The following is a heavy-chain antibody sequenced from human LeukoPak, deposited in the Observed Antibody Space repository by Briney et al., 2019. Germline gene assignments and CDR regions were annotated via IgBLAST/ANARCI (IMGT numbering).Heavy chain of an antibody. D-gene: IGHD2-15*01. CDR1: GDTFTSYY. CDR2: INPNSGGT. J-gene: IGHJ4*02. CDR3: ARDGFKGYCSGGSCYSPYRY. Sequence: GASVKVSCKASGDTFTSYYMHWVRQAPGQGLEWMGWINPNSGGTNYAQKFQGRVTMTRDTSISTAYMELSRLRSDDTAVYYCARDGFKGYCSGGSCYSPYRYWGQGTLVTVSS. V-gene: IGHV1-2*02.